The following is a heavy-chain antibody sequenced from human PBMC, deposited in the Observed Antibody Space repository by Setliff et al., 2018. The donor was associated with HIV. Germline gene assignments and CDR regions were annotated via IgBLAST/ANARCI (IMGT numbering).Heavy chain of an antibody. V-gene: IGHV1-24*01. CDR1: GYTLTELS. CDR2: FDPEDGET. Sequence: ASVKVSCKLSGYTLTELSMHWVRQAPGEGLEWMGGFDPEDGETIYAEKFQGRVTMTEDTATDTAYMELSSLRSEDTAVYYCARWSCGRATCYDSPYNWFDPWGQGTLVTVSS. D-gene: IGHD2-2*01. J-gene: IGHJ5*02. CDR3: ARWSCGRATCYDSPYNWFDP.